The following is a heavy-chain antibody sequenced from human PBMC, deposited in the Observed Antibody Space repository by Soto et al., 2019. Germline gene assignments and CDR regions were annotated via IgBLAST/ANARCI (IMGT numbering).Heavy chain of an antibody. Sequence: GGSLRLSCAASGFTFSDYYMSWIRQAPGKGLEWVSYISSSGSTIYYADSVKGRFTISRDNAKNSLYLQMNSLRAEDTAVYYCARDGIAARPKYYFDYWGQGTLVTVSS. CDR3: ARDGIAARPKYYFDY. D-gene: IGHD6-6*01. CDR1: GFTFSDYY. V-gene: IGHV3-11*01. CDR2: ISSSGSTI. J-gene: IGHJ4*02.